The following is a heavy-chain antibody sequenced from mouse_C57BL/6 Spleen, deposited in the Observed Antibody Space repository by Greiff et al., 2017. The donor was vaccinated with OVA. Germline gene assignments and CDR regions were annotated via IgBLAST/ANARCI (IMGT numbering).Heavy chain of an antibody. D-gene: IGHD1-1*01. Sequence: EVKLMESGGGLVKPGGSLKLSCAASGFTFSSYAMSWVRQTPEKRLEWVATISDGGSYTYYPDNVKGRFTISRDNAKNNLYLQMSHLKSEDTAMYYCARIYDWYFDVWGTGTTVTVSS. CDR1: GFTFSSYA. CDR2: ISDGGSYT. CDR3: ARIYDWYFDV. V-gene: IGHV5-4*03. J-gene: IGHJ1*03.